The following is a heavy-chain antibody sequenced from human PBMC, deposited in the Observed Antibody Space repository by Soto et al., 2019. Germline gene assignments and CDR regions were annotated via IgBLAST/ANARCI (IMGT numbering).Heavy chain of an antibody. Sequence: EVQLVESGGGLVQPGRSLRVSCAASGFTFDDYAMHWVRQAPGKGLEWVPGISWNSGSIGYADSVKGRFTISRDNAKNSLYLQMNRLRADDTALYYCTKDLSTAAAGTAFDIWGQGTMVTVS. CDR3: TKDLSTAAAGTAFDI. D-gene: IGHD6-13*01. V-gene: IGHV3-9*01. CDR2: ISWNSGSI. CDR1: GFTFDDYA. J-gene: IGHJ3*02.